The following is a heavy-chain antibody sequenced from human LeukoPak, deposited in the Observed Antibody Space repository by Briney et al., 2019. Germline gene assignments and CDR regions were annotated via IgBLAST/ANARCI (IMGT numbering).Heavy chain of an antibody. J-gene: IGHJ2*01. V-gene: IGHV4-30-4*01. Sequence: SQTLSLTCMVSGGSPSTGDYCGSWIRHPRGRGLECIGYIYYSGSTYYRPSLRSRLTLSVDTSENEFSLKLSSVTATHTAVYYCARAEVTAGTTYFDLWGRGTLVTVSS. CDR1: GGSPSTGDYC. CDR2: IYYSGST. D-gene: IGHD6-19*01. CDR3: ARAEVTAGTTYFDL.